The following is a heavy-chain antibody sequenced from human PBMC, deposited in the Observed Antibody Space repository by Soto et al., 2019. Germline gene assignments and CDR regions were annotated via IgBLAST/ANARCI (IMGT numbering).Heavy chain of an antibody. CDR1: GGTFSSYA. CDR2: IIPIFGTA. V-gene: IGHV1-69*13. D-gene: IGHD6-13*01. J-gene: IGHJ5*02. CDR3: ARDPAAGTWLDP. Sequence: GASVKVSCKASGGTFSSYAISWVRQAPGQGLEWMGGIIPIFGTANYAQKFQGRVTITADESTSTAYMELSSLRSEDTAVYYCARDPAAGTWLDPWGQGPLVTVSS.